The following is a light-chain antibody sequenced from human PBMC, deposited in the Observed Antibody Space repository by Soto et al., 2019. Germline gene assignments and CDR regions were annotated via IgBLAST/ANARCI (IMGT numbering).Light chain of an antibody. CDR1: SSDVGDFNY. Sequence: QSALTQPASVSGSPGRSVTISCTGTSSDVGDFNYVSWYQHLPGRAPKLIIYDVTNRPSGISYRFSASKSGRTASLTIAGLQAEDEAYYYCSSYSSSTTKVVFGGGTKPTVL. J-gene: IGLJ2*01. CDR3: SSYSSSTTKVV. V-gene: IGLV2-14*03. CDR2: DVT.